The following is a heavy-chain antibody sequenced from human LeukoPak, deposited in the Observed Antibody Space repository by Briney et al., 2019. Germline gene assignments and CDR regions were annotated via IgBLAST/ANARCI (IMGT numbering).Heavy chain of an antibody. CDR2: ISTSSSYI. CDR3: ARGATVYYYYYYYYMDV. Sequence: GGSLRLSCAASGFTFSSYSMNWVRQAPGKGLEWVSSISTSSSYIYYADSVKGRFTISRDNAKNSLYLQMNSLRAEDTAVYYCARGATVYYYYYYYYMDVWGKGTTVTISS. V-gene: IGHV3-21*04. CDR1: GFTFSSYS. J-gene: IGHJ6*03. D-gene: IGHD5/OR15-5a*01.